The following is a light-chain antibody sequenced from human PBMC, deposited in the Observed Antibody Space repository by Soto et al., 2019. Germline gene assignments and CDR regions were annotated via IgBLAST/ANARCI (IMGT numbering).Light chain of an antibody. CDR3: MQGSHWPRT. V-gene: IGKV2-30*01. J-gene: IGKJ1*01. Sequence: DAVMTQSPLSLPVTLGQPASISCRSSRSLVYSDGNTYLNWFQQRPDQSPRRLIYKVSNRDSGVPERFSGSGSGTDFTLKISRVEAEDVGVYYCMQGSHWPRTFGQGTKVEIK. CDR2: KVS. CDR1: RSLVYSDGNTY.